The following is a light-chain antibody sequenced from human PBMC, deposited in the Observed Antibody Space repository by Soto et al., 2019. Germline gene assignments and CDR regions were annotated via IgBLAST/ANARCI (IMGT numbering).Light chain of an antibody. CDR1: QSIGAS. V-gene: IGKV1-5*03. J-gene: IGKJ4*01. CDR2: KAS. CDR3: QQYTSSPLT. Sequence: DIQMTQSPSTLYASVGDRVTITCRASQSIGASLAWFQQKPGKAPNLLIYKASSLESGVPSRFSGSRSGTEFTLTISTLPPDDFATYYCQQYTSSPLTFGGGTKVEIK.